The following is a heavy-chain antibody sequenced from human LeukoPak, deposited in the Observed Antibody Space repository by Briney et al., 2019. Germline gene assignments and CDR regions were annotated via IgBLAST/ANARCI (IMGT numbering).Heavy chain of an antibody. J-gene: IGHJ4*02. Sequence: ASVKVSCKASGYTFTSYYMHWVRQAPGQGLEWMGIINPSGGSTSYAQKFQGRVTMTRDTSTSTVYMELSSLRSEDTAVYYCARDLTSSYYYDSSGYYYIHPAYYFDYWGQGTLVTVSS. CDR2: INPSGGST. CDR3: ARDLTSSYYYDSSGYYYIHPAYYFDY. CDR1: GYTFTSYY. V-gene: IGHV1-46*01. D-gene: IGHD3-22*01.